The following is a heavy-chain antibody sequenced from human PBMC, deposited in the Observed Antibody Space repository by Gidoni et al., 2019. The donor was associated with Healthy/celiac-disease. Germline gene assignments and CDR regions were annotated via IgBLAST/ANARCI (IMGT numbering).Heavy chain of an antibody. CDR1: GFSFSDAW. J-gene: IGHJ4*02. Sequence: EVQLVESGGGLVKPGGSVRLSCAASGFSFSDAWMNWVRQAPGEGLEWVGRIKSKINGATADYAAPVKGRFTISRDDSKNTLYLQANNLKIEDTAVYYCVTRGYCSGGSCYTGYWGQGTLVTVSS. CDR3: VTRGYCSGGSCYTGY. CDR2: IKSKINGATA. D-gene: IGHD2-15*01. V-gene: IGHV3-15*01.